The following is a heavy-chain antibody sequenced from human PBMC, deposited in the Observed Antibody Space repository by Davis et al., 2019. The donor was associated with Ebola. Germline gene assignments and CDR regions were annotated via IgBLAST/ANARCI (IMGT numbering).Heavy chain of an antibody. D-gene: IGHD4-17*01. CDR2: IYHSGNT. V-gene: IGHV4-38-2*02. CDR1: GYSISSGYY. Sequence: SETLSLTCTVSGYSISSGYYWGWIRQPPGKGLEWIGSIYHSGNTNYNPSLKSRVTMSVDTSKNQFSLKLSSVTAADTAVYYCARGNYGDYIVLYYYNMDVWGQGTTVTVSS. CDR3: ARGNYGDYIVLYYYNMDV. J-gene: IGHJ6*02.